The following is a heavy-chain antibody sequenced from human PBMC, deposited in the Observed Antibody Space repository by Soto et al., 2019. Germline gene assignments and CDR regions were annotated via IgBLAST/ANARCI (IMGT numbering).Heavy chain of an antibody. Sequence: QVQLVQSGAEVKKPGASVKVSCKASGYTFTSYGISWVRQTPGQGLEWMGWISNYNGDTNYAQKLQVRVTMTTDTSTSTGYMELKSLKSDDTAVYYWTRGGQLFAGNYFDYWGQGTLVSVSS. CDR3: TRGGQLFAGNYFDY. J-gene: IGHJ4*02. CDR2: ISNYNGDT. D-gene: IGHD3-10*02. CDR1: GYTFTSYG. V-gene: IGHV1-18*01.